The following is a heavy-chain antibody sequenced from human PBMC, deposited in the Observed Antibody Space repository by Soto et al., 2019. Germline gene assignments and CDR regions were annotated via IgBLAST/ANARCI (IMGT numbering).Heavy chain of an antibody. CDR1: GFTFSSYA. V-gene: IGHV3-23*01. CDR3: AKDRDIVVVPAARGFAP. D-gene: IGHD2-2*01. Sequence: GGSLRLSCAASGFTFSSYAMSWVRQAPGKGLEWVSAISGSGGSTYYADSVKGRFTISRDNSKNTLYLQMNSLRAEDTAVYYCAKDRDIVVVPAARGFAPWGQGTLVTVSS. CDR2: ISGSGGST. J-gene: IGHJ5*02.